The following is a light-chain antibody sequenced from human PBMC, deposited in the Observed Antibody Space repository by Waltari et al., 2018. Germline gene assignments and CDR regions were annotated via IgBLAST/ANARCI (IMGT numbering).Light chain of an antibody. CDR2: AAS. J-gene: IGKJ3*01. CDR1: QSISSY. CDR3: QQSYSTVT. V-gene: IGKV1-39*01. Sequence: DIQMTQSPSSLSASVGDRVTITCRASQSISSYLNWYQQKPGKAPKLLIYAASSLQSGVPSRFSGSGSGTDFTLTISSLQPEDFATYYCQQSYSTVTF.